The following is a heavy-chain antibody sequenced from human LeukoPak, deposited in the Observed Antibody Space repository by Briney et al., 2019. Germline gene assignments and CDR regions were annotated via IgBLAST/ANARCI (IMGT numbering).Heavy chain of an antibody. CDR2: ISSSSTTI. CDR1: GFTFSRYR. Sequence: GGSLRLSCAASGFTFSRYRMNWVRQAPGKGLDCISHISSSSTTIYYADSVKGRFTISRDNAKNSLFLQMNSLRAEDTAVYYCARDGDELRFLEWTHLDAGMDVWGQGTTVTVSS. D-gene: IGHD3-3*01. V-gene: IGHV3-48*01. CDR3: ARDGDELRFLEWTHLDAGMDV. J-gene: IGHJ6*02.